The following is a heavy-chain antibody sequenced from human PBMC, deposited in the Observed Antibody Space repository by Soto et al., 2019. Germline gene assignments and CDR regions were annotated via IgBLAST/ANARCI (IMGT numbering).Heavy chain of an antibody. CDR3: ATTGMGLTLYYYYHGMDV. V-gene: IGHV3-66*01. CDR1: GFTVSTNY. Sequence: EVQLVESGGGLVQPGGSLRLSCAASGFTVSTNYMTWVRQAPGKGLEWVSVMFYGGSTYYAASVKGRFTISRDDSKNTLYLKMTSLRAEDTAVYYWATTGMGLTLYYYYHGMDVWGQGTTVTVSS. CDR2: MFYGGST. J-gene: IGHJ6*02. D-gene: IGHD1-26*01.